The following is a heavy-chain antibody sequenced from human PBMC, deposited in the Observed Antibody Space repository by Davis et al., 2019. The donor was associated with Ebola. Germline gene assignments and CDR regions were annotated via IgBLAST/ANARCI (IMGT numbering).Heavy chain of an antibody. Sequence: GGSLRLSCAASGFTFSDYYMSWIRQAPGKGLEWVSYISSSGSTIYYADSVKRRFTIPRDNAKNSLYLQMNSLRAEDTAVYYCARDLGLSPAAMFMDVLGQGTTVTVSS. J-gene: IGHJ6*02. CDR2: ISSSGSTI. D-gene: IGHD2-2*01. CDR3: ARDLGLSPAAMFMDV. CDR1: GFTFSDYY. V-gene: IGHV3-11*04.